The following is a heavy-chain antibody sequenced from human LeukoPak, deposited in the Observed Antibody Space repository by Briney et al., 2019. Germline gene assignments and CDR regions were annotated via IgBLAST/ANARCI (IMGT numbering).Heavy chain of an antibody. CDR3: ARVTGYRIEDYFDY. Sequence: PSETLSLTCTVSRYSISSGYYWGWIRQPPGKGLEWIGYIYYSGSTNYNPSLKSRVTISVETSKNEFSLKLRSVTAADTAVYYCARVTGYRIEDYFDYWGQGTLVTVSS. V-gene: IGHV4-61*01. CDR1: RYSISSGYY. CDR2: IYYSGST. D-gene: IGHD6-13*01. J-gene: IGHJ4*02.